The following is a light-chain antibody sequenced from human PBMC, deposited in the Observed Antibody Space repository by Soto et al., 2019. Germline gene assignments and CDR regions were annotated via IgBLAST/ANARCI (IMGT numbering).Light chain of an antibody. J-gene: IGLJ1*01. V-gene: IGLV2-14*01. CDR1: SSDIGAYDY. CDR2: DVT. Sequence: QSALTQPASVSGSPGQSITISCTGSSSDIGAYDYVSWYQQRPVKAPKLMIFDVTNRPSGVSVRFSGSKSGNTASLTISGLQTEDEADYYCSSYTSSSTPYVFGTGTKVTVL. CDR3: SSYTSSSTPYV.